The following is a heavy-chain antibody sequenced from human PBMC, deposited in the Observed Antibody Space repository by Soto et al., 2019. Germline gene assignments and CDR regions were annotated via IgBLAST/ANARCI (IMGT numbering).Heavy chain of an antibody. V-gene: IGHV3-21*01. CDR1: GFTFSSYS. J-gene: IGHJ3*02. CDR3: ARNPSGLYAIHAAFDI. CDR2: ISSSSSYI. Sequence: PGGSLRLSCAASGFTFSSYSMNWVRQAPGKGLEWVSSISSSSSYIYYADSVKGRFTISRDNAKNSLYLQMNSLRAEDTAVYYCARNPSGLYAIHAAFDIWAKGQWSPSPQ. D-gene: IGHD2-8*01.